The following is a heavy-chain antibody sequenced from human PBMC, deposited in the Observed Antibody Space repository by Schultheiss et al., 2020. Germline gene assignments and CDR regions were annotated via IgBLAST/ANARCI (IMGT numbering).Heavy chain of an antibody. CDR2: ISSSGSTI. J-gene: IGHJ4*02. V-gene: IGHV3-48*01. CDR1: GFTFSSYG. D-gene: IGHD2-2*01. CDR3: AEAGIVVVPAALPFDY. Sequence: GGSLRLSCAASGFTFSSYGMHWVRQAPGKGLEWVSYISSSGSTIYYADSVKGRFTISRDNSKNTLYLQMNSLRVEDTAVYYCAEAGIVVVPAALPFDYWGQGTLVTVS.